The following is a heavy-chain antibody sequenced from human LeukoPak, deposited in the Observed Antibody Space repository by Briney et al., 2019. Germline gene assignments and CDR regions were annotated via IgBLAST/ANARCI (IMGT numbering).Heavy chain of an antibody. CDR3: ARDIRSVRSNWFDP. V-gene: IGHV4-31*03. D-gene: IGHD6-25*01. Sequence: PSQTLSLTCTVSRGSISSGGYYWSWIRHPPGKGREWIGYIYYSGSPYYNPPLKSRVPIPVDTSKNQFSLKLSSVTAADTAVYYCARDIRSVRSNWFDPWGQGTLVTVSS. J-gene: IGHJ5*02. CDR2: IYYSGSP. CDR1: RGSISSGGYY.